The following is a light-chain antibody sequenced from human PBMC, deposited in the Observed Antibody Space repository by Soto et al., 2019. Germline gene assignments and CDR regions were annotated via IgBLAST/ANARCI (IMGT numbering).Light chain of an antibody. CDR3: CSYTTSNTRQIV. J-gene: IGLJ1*01. CDR2: DVS. V-gene: IGLV2-14*01. CDR1: SSDVGGYNY. Sequence: QSALTQPASVSGSPGQSITISCTGTSSDVGGYNYVSWYQQHPGKAPKFMIYDVSNRPSGVSNRFSGSKSGNTASLTISGLQAKDEADYYCCSYTTSNTRQIVFGTGTKLTV.